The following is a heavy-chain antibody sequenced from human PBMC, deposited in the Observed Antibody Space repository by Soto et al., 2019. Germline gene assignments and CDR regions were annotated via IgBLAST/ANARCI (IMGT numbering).Heavy chain of an antibody. CDR2: INHSGST. CDR1: GGSFSGYF. V-gene: IGHV4-34*01. D-gene: IGHD3-22*01. Sequence: PSETLSLTCAVYGGSFSGYFWSWIRQPPGKGLEWIGEINHSGSTNYNPSLKSRVTISVDTSKNQFSLKLSSVTAADTAVYYCASMRASDGSGYLRYMSDYCGEGTLVTLSS. J-gene: IGHJ4*02. CDR3: ASMRASDGSGYLRYMSDY.